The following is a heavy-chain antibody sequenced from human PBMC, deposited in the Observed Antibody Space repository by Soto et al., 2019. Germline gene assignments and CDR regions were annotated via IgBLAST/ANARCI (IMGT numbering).Heavy chain of an antibody. CDR2: IIPIFGTA. CDR1: GGTFSSYA. D-gene: IGHD1-7*01. Sequence: AASVKVSCKASGGTFSSYAISWVRQAPGQGLEWMGGIIPIFGTANYAQKFQGRVTITADESTSTAYMELSSLRSEDTAVYYCARDLTGTGFDYWGQGTLVTVSS. CDR3: ARDLTGTGFDY. V-gene: IGHV1-69*13. J-gene: IGHJ4*02.